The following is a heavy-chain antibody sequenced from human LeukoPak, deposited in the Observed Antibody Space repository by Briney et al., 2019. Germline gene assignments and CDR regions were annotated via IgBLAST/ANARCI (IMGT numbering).Heavy chain of an antibody. CDR3: ARGTGQLDY. CDR2: IGNSGTTI. CDR1: GITFSDYY. D-gene: IGHD3/OR15-3a*01. Sequence: GGSLRLSCAASGITFSDYYMSWIRQAPGKGLEWVSYIGNSGTTIYYGDSVKGRFTISRDNAKNSLYLQLNSLRAEDTAVYYCARGTGQLDYWGQGTLVTVSS. V-gene: IGHV3-11*01. J-gene: IGHJ4*02.